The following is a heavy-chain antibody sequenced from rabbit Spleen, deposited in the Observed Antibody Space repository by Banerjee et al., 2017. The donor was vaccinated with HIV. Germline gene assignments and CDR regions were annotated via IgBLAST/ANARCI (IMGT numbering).Heavy chain of an antibody. J-gene: IGHJ3*01. CDR1: GFDFRRYY. Sequence: QVKETGGGLVQPGGSLTLSCKASGFDFRRYYMNWVRQAPGKGLEWIGYIDPVFGITYYANWVNGRFSISRENAQNTVFLQMTSLTAADTATYFCARDGAGGSYFALWGQGTLVTVS. CDR3: ARDGAGGSYFAL. CDR2: IDPVFGIT. V-gene: IGHV1S7*01. D-gene: IGHD8-1*01.